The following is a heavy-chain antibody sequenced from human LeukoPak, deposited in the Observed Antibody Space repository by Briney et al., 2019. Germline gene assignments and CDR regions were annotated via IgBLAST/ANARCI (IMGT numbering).Heavy chain of an antibody. CDR3: AKSYYDFWSGYYQTFDY. V-gene: IGHV3-30*18. CDR2: ISYDRSNK. D-gene: IGHD3-3*01. CDR1: GFIFSTYD. J-gene: IGHJ4*02. Sequence: GGSLRVSCAASGFIFSTYDMHWVRQAPGKGLEWVAVISYDRSNKYYADSVKGRFTISRDNSKNTLYLQMNSLRAEDTAVYYCAKSYYDFWSGYYQTFDYWGQGTLVTVSS.